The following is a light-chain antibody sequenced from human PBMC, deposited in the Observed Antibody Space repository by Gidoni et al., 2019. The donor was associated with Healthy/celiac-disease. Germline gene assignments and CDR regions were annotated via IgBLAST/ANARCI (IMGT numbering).Light chain of an antibody. Sequence: IQVTQHPSFLSPSVIDRVPITCRASHGISSYLAWYQQKPGKAPKLLIYAASTLQSGVPSRFSGSGSGTEFTLTISSLQPEDFATYYCQQLNSYPRTFGPGTKLEIK. V-gene: IGKV1-9*01. CDR3: QQLNSYPRT. J-gene: IGKJ2*01. CDR2: AAS. CDR1: HGISSY.